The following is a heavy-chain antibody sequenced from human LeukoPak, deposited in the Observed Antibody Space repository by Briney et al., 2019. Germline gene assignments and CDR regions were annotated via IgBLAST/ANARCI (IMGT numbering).Heavy chain of an antibody. D-gene: IGHD5-24*01. Sequence: GGSLRLSCAASEFTVSSNYMSWVRQAPGKGLEWVSLIYSGGSTYYADSVKGRFTISRDSSKNTLYLQMNSLRAEDTAVYYCASRDKGYYYGMDVWGQGTTVTVSS. CDR1: EFTVSSNY. V-gene: IGHV3-66*01. CDR3: ASRDKGYYYGMDV. CDR2: IYSGGST. J-gene: IGHJ6*02.